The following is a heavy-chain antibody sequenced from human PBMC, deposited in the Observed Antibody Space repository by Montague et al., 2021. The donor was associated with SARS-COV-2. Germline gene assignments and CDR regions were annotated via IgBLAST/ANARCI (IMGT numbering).Heavy chain of an antibody. Sequence: PALVKPTQTLTLTCTFSGFSLSTSGMCVSWIRQPPGKALEWLALIDWDDDKYYSTSLKTRLTISKDTSKNQVVLTMTNMDPVDTATYCCARIRPDSSGYYYYGADAFDIWGQGTMVTVSS. CDR2: IDWDDDK. CDR1: GFSLSTSGMC. CDR3: ARIRPDSSGYYYYGADAFDI. V-gene: IGHV2-70*01. J-gene: IGHJ3*02. D-gene: IGHD3-22*01.